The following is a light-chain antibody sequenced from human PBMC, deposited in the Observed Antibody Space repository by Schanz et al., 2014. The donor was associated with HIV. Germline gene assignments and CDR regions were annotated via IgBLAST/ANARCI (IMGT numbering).Light chain of an antibody. V-gene: IGLV2-14*01. CDR2: GVT. Sequence: QSVLTQPASVSGSPGQSITISCTGTSNDVGGYNYVSWYQQHPGRAPKLLIYGVTDRPSGVSNRFSGSKSGNTASLTISGLQPEDEADYYCISYTRDTVLFGGGTKLTVL. CDR3: ISYTRDTVL. CDR1: SNDVGGYNY. J-gene: IGLJ2*01.